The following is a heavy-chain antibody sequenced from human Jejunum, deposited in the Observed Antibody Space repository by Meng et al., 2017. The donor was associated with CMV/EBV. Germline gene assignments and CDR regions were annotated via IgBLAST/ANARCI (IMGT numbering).Heavy chain of an antibody. D-gene: IGHD6-13*01. CDR2: ISAYNGNT. V-gene: IGHV1-18*01. CDR3: AASSSSWYQNWFDP. CDR1: GYTLTSYG. Sequence: QVQPVQSGGEVKKPGASVKVSCKPSGYTLTSYGISGVRQAPGQGLEWMGWISAYNGNTNYAQKLQGRVTMTTDTSTSTAYMELRSLRSDDTDVYYCAASSSSWYQNWFDPWGQGTLVTVSS. J-gene: IGHJ5*02.